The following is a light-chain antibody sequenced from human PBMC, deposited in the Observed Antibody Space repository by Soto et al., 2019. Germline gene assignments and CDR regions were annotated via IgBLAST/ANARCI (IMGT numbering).Light chain of an antibody. CDR1: PSVSSSY. J-gene: IGKJ5*01. CDR3: PQSRISPIP. V-gene: IGKV3-20*01. Sequence: DSGWTQSPGTLSLSTGARATLSCRANPSVSSSYLAWYQQKPGRAPRLLIYGASSRATGIPDRFSGSGSGTDFSLTIITRLHADVILYYCPQSRISPIPSGHVARPAIK. CDR2: GAS.